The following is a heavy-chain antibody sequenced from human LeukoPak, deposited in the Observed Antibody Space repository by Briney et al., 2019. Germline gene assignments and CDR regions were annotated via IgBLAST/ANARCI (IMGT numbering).Heavy chain of an antibody. CDR3: ASSRGDY. CDR1: GGSISSYY. V-gene: IGHV4-59*01. CDR2: IYYSGST. J-gene: IGHJ4*02. Sequence: SETLSLTCTVSGGSISSYYWSWIRQPPGKGLELIGYIYYSGSTNYNPSLKSRVTISVDTSNNQFSPKLSSVTAAATAVYYCASSRGDYWGQGTLVTVSS.